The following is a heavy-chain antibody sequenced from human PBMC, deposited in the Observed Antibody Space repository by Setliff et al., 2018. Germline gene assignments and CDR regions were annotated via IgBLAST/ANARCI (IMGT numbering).Heavy chain of an antibody. Sequence: PGESLKISCKGSGYNFASYWIAWVRQMPGKGLEWMGIINPDDSDTTYSPSFRGQVTISVDKSINTAYLQWSSLKASDTAIYYCARNRVALYDAFDIWGQGTMVTVSS. D-gene: IGHD5-12*01. CDR2: INPDDSDT. V-gene: IGHV5-51*01. CDR1: GYNFASYW. J-gene: IGHJ3*02. CDR3: ARNRVALYDAFDI.